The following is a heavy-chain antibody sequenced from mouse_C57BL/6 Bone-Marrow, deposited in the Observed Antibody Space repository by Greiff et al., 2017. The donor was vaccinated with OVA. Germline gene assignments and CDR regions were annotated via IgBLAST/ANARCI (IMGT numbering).Heavy chain of an antibody. CDR2: IDPSDSYT. D-gene: IGHD2-5*01. J-gene: IGHJ1*03. V-gene: IGHV1-59*01. CDR3: ARWRLYSNYCYFDV. CDR1: GYTFTSYW. Sequence: QVQLQQPGAELVRPGTSVKLSCKASGYTFTSYWMHWVKQRPGQGLEWIGVIDPSDSYTNYNQKFKGKATLTVDTSSSTAYMQLSSLTSEDSAVYYCARWRLYSNYCYFDVWGTGTTVTVSS.